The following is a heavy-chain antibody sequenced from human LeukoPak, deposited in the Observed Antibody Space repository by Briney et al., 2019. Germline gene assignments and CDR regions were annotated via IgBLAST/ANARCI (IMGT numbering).Heavy chain of an antibody. CDR1: GFTFSSYS. CDR2: ISGSGGST. D-gene: IGHD2-15*01. CDR3: AKARTYCSGGSCSQYYFDY. Sequence: GGSLRLSCAASGFTFSSYSMNWVRQAPGKGLEWVSAISGSGGSTYYADSVKGRFTISRDNSKNTLYLQMNSLRAEDTAVYYCAKARTYCSGGSCSQYYFDYWGRGTLVTVSS. J-gene: IGHJ4*02. V-gene: IGHV3-23*01.